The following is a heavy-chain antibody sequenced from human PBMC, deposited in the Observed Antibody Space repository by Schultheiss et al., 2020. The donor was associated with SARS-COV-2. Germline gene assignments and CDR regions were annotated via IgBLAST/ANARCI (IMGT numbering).Heavy chain of an antibody. CDR2: IYYSGST. V-gene: IGHV4-59*01. D-gene: IGHD5-18*01. CDR3: ARGSRDTAMAAFGY. Sequence: SETLSLTCTVSGGSISTYYCSWIRQPPGKGLEWIGYIYYSGSTNYNPSLKSRVTISVDTSKNQFSLKLSSVTAADTAVYYCARGSRDTAMAAFGYWGQGTLVTVSS. CDR1: GGSISTYY. J-gene: IGHJ4*02.